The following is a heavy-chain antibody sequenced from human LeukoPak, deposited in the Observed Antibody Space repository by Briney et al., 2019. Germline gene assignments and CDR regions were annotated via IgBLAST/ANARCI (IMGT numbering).Heavy chain of an antibody. D-gene: IGHD3-10*01. Sequence: PSETLSLTCTVSGGSISSYYWSWIRQPSGKGLEWSGYIYYSGSTNYNPSLKSRVTISVDTSKNQFSLKLSSVTAADTAVYYCARDSGYGSGSYFTEFFQHWGQGTLVTVSS. CDR3: ARDSGYGSGSYFTEFFQH. CDR2: IYYSGST. CDR1: GGSISSYY. J-gene: IGHJ1*01. V-gene: IGHV4-59*01.